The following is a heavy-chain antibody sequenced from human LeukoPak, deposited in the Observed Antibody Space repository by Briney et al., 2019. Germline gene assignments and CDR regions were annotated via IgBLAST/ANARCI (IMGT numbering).Heavy chain of an antibody. V-gene: IGHV3-30*01. CDR1: GFTFSSYA. D-gene: IGHD3-16*01. CDR2: ISYDGGKK. Sequence: GGSLRLSCAASGFTFSSYAMRWVRQAPGKWLEWLAVISYDGGKKYYADSVEGRFIISRDKSNNTLYLQMNSLRTEDTAVYYCATGGTPNYYYYYYMDVWGKGTTVTVSS. CDR3: ATGGTPNYYYYYYMDV. J-gene: IGHJ6*03.